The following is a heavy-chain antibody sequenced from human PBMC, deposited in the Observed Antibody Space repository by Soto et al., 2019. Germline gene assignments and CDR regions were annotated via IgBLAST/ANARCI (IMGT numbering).Heavy chain of an antibody. D-gene: IGHD1-26*01. CDR1: GGSFSGYY. J-gene: IGHJ4*02. CDR2: INHSGGT. CDR3: ARLRWEQPWVFDY. V-gene: IGHV4-34*02. Sequence: QVQLQQWGAGLLKPSETLSLTCAVYGGSFSGYYWSWIRQPPVKGLEWIGEINHSGGTNYNPSLKSRVTISVDTSKNQFSLKLSSVTAADTAVFYCARLRWEQPWVFDYGGQGTLVTVSS.